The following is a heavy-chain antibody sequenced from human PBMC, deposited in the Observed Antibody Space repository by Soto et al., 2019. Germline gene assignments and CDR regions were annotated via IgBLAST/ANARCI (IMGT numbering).Heavy chain of an antibody. Sequence: EVQLVESGGGLVQPGGSLRLSCAASGFTFSSYAMHWVRQAPGKGLEYVSTISTNGGSTYNANSVKDRFTISRDNSKNTLYLQMGSLRAEDMAVYYCAREGGSYYFDYWGQGTLVTVSS. CDR2: ISTNGGST. D-gene: IGHD1-26*01. CDR1: GFTFSSYA. V-gene: IGHV3-64*01. CDR3: AREGGSYYFDY. J-gene: IGHJ4*02.